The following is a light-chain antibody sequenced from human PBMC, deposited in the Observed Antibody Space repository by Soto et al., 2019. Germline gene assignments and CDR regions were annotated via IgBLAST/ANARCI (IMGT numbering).Light chain of an antibody. CDR1: QGLVYGNGYTF. J-gene: IGKJ2*01. V-gene: IGKV2-30*01. Sequence: DVVLTQSPLSLPVTLGQPASISCRSSQGLVYGNGYTFLSWFFQRPGQSPRRLIYKVSNRDSGVGVRFSGSGSGTVVTLHIRRVEAEDFGVYYCMQYTHWPHTFGQGTKLEIK. CDR3: MQYTHWPHT. CDR2: KVS.